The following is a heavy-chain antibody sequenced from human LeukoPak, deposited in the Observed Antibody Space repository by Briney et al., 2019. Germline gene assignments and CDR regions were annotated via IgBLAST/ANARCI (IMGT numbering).Heavy chain of an antibody. Sequence: PGGSLRLSCAASGFTDSSNYMSWVRQAPGKGLAWVSVIYSGGSTYYADSVKGRFTISRHNSKNTLYLQMNSLRAEDTAVYYCARAPEWLIFDYWGQGTLVTVSS. CDR2: IYSGGST. D-gene: IGHD6-19*01. V-gene: IGHV3-53*04. J-gene: IGHJ4*02. CDR1: GFTDSSNY. CDR3: ARAPEWLIFDY.